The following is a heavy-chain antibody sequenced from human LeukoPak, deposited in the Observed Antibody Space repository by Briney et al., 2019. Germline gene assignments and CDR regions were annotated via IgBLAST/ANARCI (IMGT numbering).Heavy chain of an antibody. J-gene: IGHJ4*02. V-gene: IGHV3-7*03. Sequence: GGSLRLSCTASGFLFSNYWMSWVRQAPGKGLEWVASIKQDESEKYYVDSVKGRFTTSRDNAKSSLYLQMNALRGEDTAVYYCARLVGDVTTWDCWGQGTLVTVSS. CDR3: ARLVGDVTTWDC. CDR1: GFLFSNYW. CDR2: IKQDESEK. D-gene: IGHD1-26*01.